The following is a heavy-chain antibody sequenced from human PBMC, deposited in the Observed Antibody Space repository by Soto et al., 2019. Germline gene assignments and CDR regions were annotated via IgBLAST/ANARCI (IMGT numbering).Heavy chain of an antibody. J-gene: IGHJ6*02. Sequence: PGGSLRLSCAASGFTFSNAWMNWVRQAPGKGLEWVGRIKGKTDGGTTDYAAPVKGRFTISRDNSKNTLYLQMNSLKTEDTAVYYCTTDGSRPLPRVYGSGSPYYYYGMDVWGQGTTVTVSS. D-gene: IGHD3-10*01. CDR2: IKGKTDGGTT. CDR3: TTDGSRPLPRVYGSGSPYYYYGMDV. V-gene: IGHV3-15*07. CDR1: GFTFSNAW.